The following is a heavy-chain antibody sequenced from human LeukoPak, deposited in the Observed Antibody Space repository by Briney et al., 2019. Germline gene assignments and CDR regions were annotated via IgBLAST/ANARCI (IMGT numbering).Heavy chain of an antibody. V-gene: IGHV4-59*08. CDR2: IYYSGST. J-gene: IGHJ4*02. Sequence: SESLSLTCTVSGGSISSYYWSWIRQPPGKGLEWIGYIYYSGSTNYNPSLKSRVTISVDTSKNQFSLKLSSVTAADTAVYYCARHGYSGYGSHLDYWGQGTLVTVSS. D-gene: IGHD5-12*01. CDR1: GGSISSYY. CDR3: ARHGYSGYGSHLDY.